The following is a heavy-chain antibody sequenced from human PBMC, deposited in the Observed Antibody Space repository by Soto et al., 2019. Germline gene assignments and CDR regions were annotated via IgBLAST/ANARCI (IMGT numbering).Heavy chain of an antibody. J-gene: IGHJ4*02. D-gene: IGHD3-10*01. CDR1: GFTFSSYA. CDR2: ISYDGSNK. V-gene: IGHV3-30-3*01. Sequence: PGGSLRLSCAASGFTFSSYAMHWVRQAPGKGLEWVAVISYDGSNKYYADSVKGRFTISRDNSKNTLYLQMNSLRAEDTAVYYCARDPAMVPSRFDYWGQGTLVTVPQ. CDR3: ARDPAMVPSRFDY.